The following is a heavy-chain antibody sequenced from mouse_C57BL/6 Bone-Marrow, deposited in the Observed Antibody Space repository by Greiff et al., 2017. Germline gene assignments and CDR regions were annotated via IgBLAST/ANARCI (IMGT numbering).Heavy chain of an antibody. CDR1: GYAFTNYL. V-gene: IGHV1-54*01. D-gene: IGHD1-1*01. Sequence: QVQLQQSGAELVRPGTSVKVSCKASGYAFTNYLIEWVKQRPGQGLEWIGVINPGSGGTNYNEKFKGKATLTADKSSSTAYMQLSSLTSEDSAVYVCAREGAYYGSSPWFAYWGQGTLVTVSA. CDR2: INPGSGGT. J-gene: IGHJ3*01. CDR3: AREGAYYGSSPWFAY.